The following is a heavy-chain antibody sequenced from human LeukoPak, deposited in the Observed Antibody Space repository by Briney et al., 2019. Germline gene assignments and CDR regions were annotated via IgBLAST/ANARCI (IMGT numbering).Heavy chain of an antibody. CDR2: INHSGST. J-gene: IGHJ4*02. Sequence: SETLSLTCAVYGGPFSGYYWSWIRQPPGKGLEWIGEINHSGSTNYNPSLKSRVTISVDMSKNQFSLKLSSVTAADTAVYYCARASSIAARPFDYWGQGTLVTVSS. CDR3: ARASSIAARPFDY. CDR1: GGPFSGYY. D-gene: IGHD6-6*01. V-gene: IGHV4-34*01.